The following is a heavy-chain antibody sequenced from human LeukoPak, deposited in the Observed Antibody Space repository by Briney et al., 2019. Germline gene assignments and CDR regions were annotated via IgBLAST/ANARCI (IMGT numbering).Heavy chain of an antibody. D-gene: IGHD6-19*01. CDR2: IYSGGST. CDR3: AKGSRGFSVAYYFDY. V-gene: IGHV3-66*01. Sequence: PGGSLRLSCAASGFTVSSNYMSWVRQAPGKGLEWVSVIYSGGSTYYADSVKGRFTTSRDNSKNTLYLQMNSLRAEDTAVYYCAKGSRGFSVAYYFDYWGQGTLVTVSS. CDR1: GFTVSSNY. J-gene: IGHJ4*02.